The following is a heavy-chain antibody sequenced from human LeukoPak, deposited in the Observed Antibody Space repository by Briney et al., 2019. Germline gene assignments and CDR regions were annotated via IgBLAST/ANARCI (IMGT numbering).Heavy chain of an antibody. D-gene: IGHD5-18*01. CDR3: ASHLAMVGTDY. V-gene: IGHV4-39*06. J-gene: IGHJ4*02. CDR1: GGSISSTAYY. Sequence: SETLSLTCTVSGGSISSTAYYWAWIRQPPGKGLEWIGNIYNSGSTYYAPSLKSRVTISVDTSKNQFPLKLSSVTAADTAVYYCASHLAMVGTDYWGQGTLVTVSS. CDR2: IYNSGST.